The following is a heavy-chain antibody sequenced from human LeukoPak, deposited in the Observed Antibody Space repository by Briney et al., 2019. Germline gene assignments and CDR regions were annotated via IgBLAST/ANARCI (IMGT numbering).Heavy chain of an antibody. J-gene: IGHJ4*02. CDR2: ISGLGDNT. CDR1: GFTFSSFA. V-gene: IGHV3-23*01. Sequence: PGGSLRLSCAASGFTFSSFAMSWVRQAPGKGLEWVSTISGLGDNTYYADSVRGRFTISRDNAKNSLFLQMNSLRAEDTAVYYCARDPLITISFIDYWGQGSLVTVSS. D-gene: IGHD3-10*01. CDR3: ARDPLITISFIDY.